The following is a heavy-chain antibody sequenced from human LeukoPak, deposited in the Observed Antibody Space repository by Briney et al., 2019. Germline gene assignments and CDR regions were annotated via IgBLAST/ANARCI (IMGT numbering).Heavy chain of an antibody. CDR3: AKEGPGSSGWYDAFDI. CDR1: GFTFSSYA. V-gene: IGHV3-23*01. J-gene: IGHJ3*02. D-gene: IGHD6-19*01. CDR2: ISGSGGST. Sequence: GGSLRLSCAASGFTFSSYAMSWVRQAPGKGLEWVSGISGSGGSTYYADSVKGRFTISRDNSKNTLYLQMNSLRAEDTAVYYCAKEGPGSSGWYDAFDIWGQGTMVTVSS.